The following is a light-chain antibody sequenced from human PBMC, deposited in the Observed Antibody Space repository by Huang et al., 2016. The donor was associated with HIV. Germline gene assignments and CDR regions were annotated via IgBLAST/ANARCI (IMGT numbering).Light chain of an antibody. V-gene: IGKV3-15*01. J-gene: IGKJ2*01. CDR1: QGIGNS. CDR2: ETF. CDR3: QQYHEWPRT. Sequence: ERVLTQSPGTLSVSPGERATLSCRTSQGIGNSLAWYQLQPGQAPRLLIYETFIRASDLPAMFSGGGSEIDFTLTISGLQSEDSAVYYCQQYHEWPRTFGQGTKVEIK.